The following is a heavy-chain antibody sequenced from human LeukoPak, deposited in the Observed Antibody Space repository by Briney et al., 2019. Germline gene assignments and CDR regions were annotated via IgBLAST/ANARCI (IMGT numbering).Heavy chain of an antibody. Sequence: GGSLRLSCAASGFTFSSYWMSWVRQAPGKGLEWVANIKQDGSEKYYVDSVKGRFTISREDAKNSLSLQMDSVRPEDTAVYYCAFNNNFKYWGQGTLVIVSS. CDR1: GFTFSSYW. CDR3: AFNNNFKY. D-gene: IGHD1/OR15-1a*01. V-gene: IGHV3-7*02. CDR2: IKQDGSEK. J-gene: IGHJ4*02.